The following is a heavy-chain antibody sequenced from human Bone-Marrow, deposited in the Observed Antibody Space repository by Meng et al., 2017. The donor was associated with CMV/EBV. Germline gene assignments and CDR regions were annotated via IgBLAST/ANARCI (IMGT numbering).Heavy chain of an antibody. CDR1: GFTFSSYG. J-gene: IGHJ6*02. D-gene: IGHD3-22*01. Sequence: GESLKISCAASGFTFSSYGMHWVRQAPGKGLEWVAVISYDGSNKYYADSVKGRFTISRDNSKNTLYLQMNSLRAEDTAVYYCARDDYYDSSGYYWRYYYGMDVWGQGTTVTVSS. CDR2: ISYDGSNK. CDR3: ARDDYYDSSGYYWRYYYGMDV. V-gene: IGHV3-30*19.